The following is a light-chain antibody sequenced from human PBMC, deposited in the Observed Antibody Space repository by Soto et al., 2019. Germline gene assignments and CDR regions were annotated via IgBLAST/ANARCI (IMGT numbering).Light chain of an antibody. CDR1: SSDVGGYNY. J-gene: IGLJ2*01. CDR2: DVS. Sequence: QSALTQPASVSGSPGQSITISCTGTSSDVGGYNYVSWYQQHPGKAPKLMIYDVSNRPSGVSNRFSGSKSGNTASLTISGLQAEDGGDYFCSSYTSSSPLVVFGGGTKLTVL. V-gene: IGLV2-14*01. CDR3: SSYTSSSPLVV.